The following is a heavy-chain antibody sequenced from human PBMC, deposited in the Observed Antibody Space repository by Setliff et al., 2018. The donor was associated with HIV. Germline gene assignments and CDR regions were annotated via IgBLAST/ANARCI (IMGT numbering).Heavy chain of an antibody. D-gene: IGHD2-21*02. V-gene: IGHV4-4*08. CDR2: IYTRGST. CDR3: ARADFYCGTYCYWSSIDY. Sequence: TETLSLTCTVSGGSMSTYYWNWIRQPPGKVLQWIGYIYTRGSTNYNPSLRSRVTISVDTSKNHFSLRLSSVTAADSAVYYCARADFYCGTYCYWSSIDYWGQGVLVTVSS. J-gene: IGHJ4*02. CDR1: GGSMSTYY.